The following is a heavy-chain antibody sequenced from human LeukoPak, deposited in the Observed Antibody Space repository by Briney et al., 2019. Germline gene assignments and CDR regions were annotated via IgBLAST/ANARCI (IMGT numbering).Heavy chain of an antibody. CDR2: LNPNSGNT. CDR3: AGQQLVLDYYYGMDV. V-gene: IGHV1-8*02. J-gene: IGHJ6*02. Sequence: ASVKVSCKASGYTFTGYYMHWVRQAPGQGLEWMGWLNPNSGNTGYAQKFQGRVTMTRNTSISTAYMELSSLRSEDTAVYYCAGQQLVLDYYYGMDVWGQGTTVTVSS. D-gene: IGHD6-13*01. CDR1: GYTFTGYY.